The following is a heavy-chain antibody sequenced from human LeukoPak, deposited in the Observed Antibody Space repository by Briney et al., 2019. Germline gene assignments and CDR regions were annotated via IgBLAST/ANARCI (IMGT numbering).Heavy chain of an antibody. CDR2: IYYSGST. J-gene: IGHJ4*02. D-gene: IGHD2-15*01. Sequence: SETLSLTCTVSGGSISSYYRSWIRQPPGKGLEWIGYIYYSGSTNYNASLTNRVTISVDTSKNQFSLKLSSVTAADTAVYYCAREVGYCSGGSCYSYFDYWGQGTLVTVSS. V-gene: IGHV4-59*01. CDR1: GGSISSYY. CDR3: AREVGYCSGGSCYSYFDY.